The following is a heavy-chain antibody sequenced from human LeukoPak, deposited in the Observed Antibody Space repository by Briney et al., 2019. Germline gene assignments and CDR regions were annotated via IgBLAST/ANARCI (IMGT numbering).Heavy chain of an antibody. D-gene: IGHD3-10*01. Sequence: SVKVSCRASGDTFSSYAISWVRQAPGQGLEWMGGIIPIFGTANYAQKFQGRVTITADESTSTAYMELSSLRSEDTAVYYCARAGYYYGSGSHNSFDYWGQGTLVTVSS. CDR2: IIPIFGTA. CDR1: GDTFSSYA. V-gene: IGHV1-69*13. CDR3: ARAGYYYGSGSHNSFDY. J-gene: IGHJ4*02.